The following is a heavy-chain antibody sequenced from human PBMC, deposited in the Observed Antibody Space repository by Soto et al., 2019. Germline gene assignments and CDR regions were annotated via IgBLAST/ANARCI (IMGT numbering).Heavy chain of an antibody. J-gene: IGHJ4*02. CDR2: ISSSSSYI. D-gene: IGHD3-3*01. Sequence: GGSLRLSCAASGFTFSSYSMNWVRQAPGKGLEWVSSISSSSSYIYYADSVKGRFTISRDNAKNSLYLQMNSLRAEDTAVYYCARHGIRFLEWLLYSDYWGQGTLVTVSS. CDR1: GFTFSSYS. CDR3: ARHGIRFLEWLLYSDY. V-gene: IGHV3-21*01.